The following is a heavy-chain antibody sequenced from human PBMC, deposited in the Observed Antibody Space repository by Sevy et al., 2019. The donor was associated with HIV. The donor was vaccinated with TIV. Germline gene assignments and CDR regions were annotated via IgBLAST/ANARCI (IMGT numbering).Heavy chain of an antibody. CDR1: GGSFSGYY. D-gene: IGHD3-22*01. V-gene: IGHV4-34*01. CDR3: ARKGYDSSGYYYY. CDR2: INHSGGT. J-gene: IGHJ4*02. Sequence: SETLALTCAVYGGSFSGYYWSWIRQPPGKGLEWIGEINHSGGTNYNPSPKSRVTISVDTSKNQFSLKLSSVTAADTDVYYCARKGYDSSGYYYYWGQGTLVTVSS.